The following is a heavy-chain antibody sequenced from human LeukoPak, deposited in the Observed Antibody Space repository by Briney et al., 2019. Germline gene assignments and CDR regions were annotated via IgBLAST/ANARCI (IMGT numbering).Heavy chain of an antibody. CDR1: GGSISSYY. CDR3: RLGVRQLLLTRAHYYYMDV. Sequence: NSSETLSLTCTVSGGSISSYYWSWIRQPPGKGLEWIGYIYYSGSTNYNPSLKSRVTISVDTSKNQFSLKLSSVTAADTAVYYCRLGVRQLLLTRAHYYYMDVWGKGTTVTVSS. J-gene: IGHJ6*03. D-gene: IGHD2-2*01. CDR2: IYYSGST. V-gene: IGHV4-59*01.